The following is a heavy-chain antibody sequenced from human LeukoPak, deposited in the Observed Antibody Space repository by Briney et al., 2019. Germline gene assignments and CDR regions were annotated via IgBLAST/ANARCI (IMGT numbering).Heavy chain of an antibody. CDR2: IYYSGST. CDR1: GGSISSSSYY. J-gene: IGHJ4*02. CDR3: ASVPPSPAGSGSY. Sequence: SSETLSLTCTVSGGSISSSSYYWGWIRQPPGKGLEWIGSIYYSGSTYYNPSLKSRVTISVDTSKNQFSLKLSSVTAADTAVYYCASVPPSPAGSGSYWGQGTLVTVSS. V-gene: IGHV4-39*07. D-gene: IGHD3-10*01.